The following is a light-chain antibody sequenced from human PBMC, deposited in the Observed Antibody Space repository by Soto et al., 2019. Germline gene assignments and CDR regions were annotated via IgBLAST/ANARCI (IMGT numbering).Light chain of an antibody. CDR1: QSISNY. CDR2: AAS. Sequence: DIQMTQSPCSLSASVGDRVTITCRASQSISNYLNWYQQKPGKAPKLLIYAASSLQGDVPSRFSGSGSGTDFPLTISSLQPDDFATYYCQQSYSTPLTFGPGTKVDIK. V-gene: IGKV1-39*01. J-gene: IGKJ3*01. CDR3: QQSYSTPLT.